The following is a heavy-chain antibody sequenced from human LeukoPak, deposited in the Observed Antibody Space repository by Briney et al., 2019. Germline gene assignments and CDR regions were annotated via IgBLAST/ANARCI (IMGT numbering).Heavy chain of an antibody. V-gene: IGHV3-30*02. D-gene: IGHD6-13*01. CDR1: GFTFRGFG. CDR3: VKGGSSSHNWFDP. J-gene: IGHJ5*02. CDR2: IRNDGSKD. Sequence: PGGSLRLSCAASGFTFRGFGMHWVRQAPGKGLEWVAFIRNDGSKDYYPDSVKGRFTISRDNSRTTLYLQMHSLRIEDTAVYYCVKGGSSSHNWFDPWGQGILVTVSS.